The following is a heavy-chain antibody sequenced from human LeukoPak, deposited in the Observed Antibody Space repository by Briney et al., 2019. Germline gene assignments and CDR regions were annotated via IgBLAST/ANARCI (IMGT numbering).Heavy chain of an antibody. V-gene: IGHV1-69*13. J-gene: IGHJ2*01. Sequence: PRASVNVSCKASGGTFSSYAISWVRQAPGQGLEWMGGIIPIFGTANYAQKFQGRVTITADESTSTAYMELSSLRSEDTAVYHCARDPGGRTAMVLNWYFDLWGRGTLVTVSS. CDR1: GGTFSSYA. CDR2: IIPIFGTA. CDR3: ARDPGGRTAMVLNWYFDL. D-gene: IGHD5-18*01.